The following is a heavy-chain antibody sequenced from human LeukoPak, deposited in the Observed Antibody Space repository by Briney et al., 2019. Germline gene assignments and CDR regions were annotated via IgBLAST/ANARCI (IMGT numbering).Heavy chain of an antibody. CDR1: GFTVSSNY. V-gene: IGHV3-53*01. J-gene: IGHJ4*02. D-gene: IGHD3-10*01. Sequence: PGGSLGLSCAVSGFTVSSNYMGWVRQAPGKGLEWVSLIYSGGNTYYADSVKGRFTISRDTSKNTLFLQMNSLRAEDTALYVCARIKVITMVHGLIITSAFFDYWGQGTLVTVSS. CDR3: ARIKVITMVHGLIITSAFFDY. CDR2: IYSGGNT.